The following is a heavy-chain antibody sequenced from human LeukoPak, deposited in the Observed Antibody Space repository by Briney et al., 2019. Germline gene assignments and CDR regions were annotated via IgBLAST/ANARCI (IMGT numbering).Heavy chain of an antibody. CDR1: GYTFTGYY. CDR3: ARNPIAVDGDYFDY. J-gene: IGHJ4*02. D-gene: IGHD6-19*01. V-gene: IGHV1-2*02. CDR2: INPNSGGT. Sequence: ASVKVSCKASGYTFTGYYMHWVRQAPGQGLEWMGWINPNSGGTNYAQKFQGRVTMTRDTSISTAYMELSRLRSDDTAVYYCARNPIAVDGDYFDYWGQGTLVTVSS.